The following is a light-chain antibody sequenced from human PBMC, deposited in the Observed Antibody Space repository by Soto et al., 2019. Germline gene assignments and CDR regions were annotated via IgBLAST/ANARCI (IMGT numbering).Light chain of an antibody. Sequence: DMQMTQSPSSLSASVGDRVTITCQASQDISNYLDWYHQIPGKAPKLLICDASNLEAGVASRVSGRGFATNFTLTISSLHPEDSGIYYCQQYDSLASFGPGTRLDFK. V-gene: IGKV1-33*01. J-gene: IGKJ3*01. CDR2: DAS. CDR1: QDISNY. CDR3: QQYDSLAS.